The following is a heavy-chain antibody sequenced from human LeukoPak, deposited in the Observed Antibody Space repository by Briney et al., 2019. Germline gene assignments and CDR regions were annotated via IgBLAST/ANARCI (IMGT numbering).Heavy chain of an antibody. CDR3: ATSGYYYGLVDS. J-gene: IGHJ4*02. CDR2: IISSERYI. D-gene: IGHD5-18*01. V-gene: IGHV3-21*01. Sequence: GGSLRLSCAASGFIFSAYSMNWVRQAPGKGLEWVSPIISSERYIYYADSVKGRFTISRDNAKNSLYLQMNSLRAEDTAVYYCATSGYYYGLVDSWGQGTLVTVSS. CDR1: GFIFSAYS.